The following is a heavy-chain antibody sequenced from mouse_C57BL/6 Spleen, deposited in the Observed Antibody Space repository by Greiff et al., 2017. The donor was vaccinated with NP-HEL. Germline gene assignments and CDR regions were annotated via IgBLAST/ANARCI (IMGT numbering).Heavy chain of an antibody. J-gene: IGHJ2*01. CDR2: INPGSGGT. CDR3: ALYYDFFL. CDR1: GYAFTNYL. D-gene: IGHD2-4*01. Sequence: VQLQQSGAELVRPGTSVKVSCKASGYAFTNYLIEWVKQRPGQGLEWIGVINPGSGGTNYNEKFKGKATLTADKSSSTAYMQLSSLTSEDSAVYFCALYYDFFLWGQGTTLTVSS. V-gene: IGHV1-54*01.